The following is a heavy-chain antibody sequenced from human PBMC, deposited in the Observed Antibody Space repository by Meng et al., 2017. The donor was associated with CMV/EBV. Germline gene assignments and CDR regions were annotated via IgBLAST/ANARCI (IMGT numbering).Heavy chain of an antibody. CDR2: INPNSGCT. Sequence: ASVTVSCKASGYTFTGYYMHWVRQAPGQGLEWLGWINPNSGCTNYAQKFQGRVTMTRDTSISTAYMELSRLRSDDTGVYYGASGYGSGWYFDYWGQGTLVTVSS. V-gene: IGHV1-2*02. CDR1: GYTFTGYY. J-gene: IGHJ4*02. D-gene: IGHD3-10*01. CDR3: ASGYGSGWYFDY.